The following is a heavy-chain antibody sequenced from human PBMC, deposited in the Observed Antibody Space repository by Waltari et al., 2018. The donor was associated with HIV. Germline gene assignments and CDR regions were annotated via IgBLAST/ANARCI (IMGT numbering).Heavy chain of an antibody. CDR3: ATVLVRTSWVITTAPFDY. V-gene: IGHV3-53*01. D-gene: IGHD3-22*01. CDR1: VFAVLNNY. Sequence: EVQLVESGGGLIQPGGSLRLACAASVFAVLNNYMSWVRQAPGKGLEWVSLIYSNATTYYADSVKGRFTISRDNSKNTLYLQMNSLRADDTAVYFCATVLVRTSWVITTAPFDYWGQGTLVTVSS. CDR2: IYSNATT. J-gene: IGHJ4*02.